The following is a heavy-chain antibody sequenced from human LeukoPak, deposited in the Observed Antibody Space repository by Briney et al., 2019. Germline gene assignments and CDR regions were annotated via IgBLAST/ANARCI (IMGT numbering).Heavy chain of an antibody. J-gene: IGHJ3*02. CDR3: ALAMFGTNAFDI. CDR2: ITNDGRSA. Sequence: GGSLRLSCAASGFTFSSYWMNWVRQAPGKELVWVSHITNDGRSATYADPVKGRFTITRDNAKNTLYLQMNSLRVEDTAVYYCALAMFGTNAFDICGQGTMVTVSS. CDR1: GFTFSSYW. D-gene: IGHD1-14*01. V-gene: IGHV3-74*01.